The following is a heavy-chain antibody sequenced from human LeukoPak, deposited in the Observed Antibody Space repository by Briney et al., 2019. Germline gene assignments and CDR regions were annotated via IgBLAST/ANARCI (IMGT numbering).Heavy chain of an antibody. Sequence: GASVKVSCKASGYTFTSYYMHWVRQAPGQGLEWMGIINPSGGSTSYAQKFQGRVTMTRDMSTSTVYMELSSLRSEDTAVYYCARDSYYDSSGYSPYYYYYMDVWGKGTTVTVSS. CDR2: INPSGGST. CDR3: ARDSYYDSSGYSPYYYYYMDV. J-gene: IGHJ6*03. V-gene: IGHV1-46*01. D-gene: IGHD3-22*01. CDR1: GYTFTSYY.